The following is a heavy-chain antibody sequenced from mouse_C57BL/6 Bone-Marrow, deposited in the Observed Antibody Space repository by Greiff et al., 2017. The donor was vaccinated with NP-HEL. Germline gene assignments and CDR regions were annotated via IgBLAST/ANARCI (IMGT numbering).Heavy chain of an antibody. Sequence: EVKLMESGGDLVKPGGSLKLSCAASGFTFSSYGMSWVRQTPDKRLEWVATISSGGSYTYYPDSVQGRFTISRDNAKNTLYLQMSSLKSEYTSMYYSTRLWYYYAMDYWGQGTSVTVSS. CDR1: GFTFSSYG. D-gene: IGHD1-1*02. CDR3: TRLWYYYAMDY. CDR2: ISSGGSYT. V-gene: IGHV5-6*01. J-gene: IGHJ4*01.